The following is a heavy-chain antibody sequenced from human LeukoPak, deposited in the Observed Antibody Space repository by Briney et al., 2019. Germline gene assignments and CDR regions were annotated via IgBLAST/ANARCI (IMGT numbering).Heavy chain of an antibody. V-gene: IGHV4-59*08. Sequence: SETLSLTCTVSGGSISSYYWSWIRQPPGKGLEWIGYIYYSGSTNYNPSLKSRVTISVDTSKNQFSLKLSSVTAADTAVYYCARHVSMYYDILTGYRGYFDYWGQGTLVTVSS. CDR3: ARHVSMYYDILTGYRGYFDY. CDR1: GGSISSYY. J-gene: IGHJ4*02. D-gene: IGHD3-9*01. CDR2: IYYSGST.